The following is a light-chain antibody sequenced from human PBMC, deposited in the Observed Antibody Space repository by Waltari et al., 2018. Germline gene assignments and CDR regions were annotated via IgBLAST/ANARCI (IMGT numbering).Light chain of an antibody. V-gene: IGLV2-23*02. J-gene: IGLJ2*01. CDR2: EVT. CDR3: CSYAGSTTSVL. CDR1: SSDVGSHDL. Sequence: QSALTQPASVSGSPGQSLTISCTGTSSDVGSHDLVSWYQHHPGKAPKLMIYEVTKRPSGVSDRFSGSKSGNTASLTISGLQAEDGADYYCCSYAGSTTSVLFGGGTKLTVL.